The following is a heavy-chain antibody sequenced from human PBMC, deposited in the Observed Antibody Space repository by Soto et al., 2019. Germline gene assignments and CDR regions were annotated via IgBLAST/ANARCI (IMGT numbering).Heavy chain of an antibody. Sequence: SETLSLTCTVSGGSISSYYWSWIRQPPGKGLEWIGYTYYSGSTNYNPSLKSRVTISVDTSKNQFSLKLSSVTAADTAVYYCARGGSWSSFDYWGQGTLVTVSS. CDR2: TYYSGST. CDR3: ARGGSWSSFDY. CDR1: GGSISSYY. D-gene: IGHD1-26*01. V-gene: IGHV4-59*01. J-gene: IGHJ4*02.